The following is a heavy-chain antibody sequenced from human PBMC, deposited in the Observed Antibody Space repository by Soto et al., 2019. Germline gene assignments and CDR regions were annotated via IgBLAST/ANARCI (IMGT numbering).Heavy chain of an antibody. CDR3: ARGGIAAAAPPDY. Sequence: QVQLQESGPGLVKPSQTLSLTCTVSGGSISSGGYYWSWIRQHPGKGLEWIGYIYYSGSTYSNPSLKSRVTISVDTSKNQFSLKLSSVTAAETAVYYCARGGIAAAAPPDYWGQGTLVTVSS. J-gene: IGHJ4*02. CDR2: IYYSGST. CDR1: GGSISSGGYY. D-gene: IGHD6-13*01. V-gene: IGHV4-31*03.